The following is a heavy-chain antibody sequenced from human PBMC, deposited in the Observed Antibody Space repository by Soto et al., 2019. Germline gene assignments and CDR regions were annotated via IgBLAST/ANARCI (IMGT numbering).Heavy chain of an antibody. V-gene: IGHV3-30*18. CDR3: AKEQGIAVAGTVYFQH. J-gene: IGHJ1*01. CDR1: GFTFSSYG. CDR2: ISYDGSNK. D-gene: IGHD6-19*01. Sequence: GGSLRLSCAASGFTFSSYGMHWVRQAPGKGLEWVAVISYDGSNKYYADSVKGRFTISRDNSKNTLYLQMNSLRAEDTAVYYCAKEQGIAVAGTVYFQHWGQGTLVTVS.